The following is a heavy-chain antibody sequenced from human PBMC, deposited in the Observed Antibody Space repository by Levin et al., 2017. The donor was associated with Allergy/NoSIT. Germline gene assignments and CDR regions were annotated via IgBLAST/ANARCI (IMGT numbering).Heavy chain of an antibody. CDR1: GYTFKNYG. V-gene: IGHV1-18*01. D-gene: IGHD2-2*01. CDR3: ARFVVTPVSYFYMDV. Sequence: ASVKVSCKASGYTFKNYGISWVRQAPGQGLEWMGWISTHNGNTNYAQSFQGRVTMTTDTSTSTADMELRSLISDDTAVYYCARFVVTPVSYFYMDVWGKGTKVTVSS. J-gene: IGHJ6*03. CDR2: ISTHNGNT.